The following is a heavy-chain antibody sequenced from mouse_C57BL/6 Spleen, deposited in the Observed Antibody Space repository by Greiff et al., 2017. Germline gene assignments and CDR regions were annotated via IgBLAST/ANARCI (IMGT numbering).Heavy chain of an antibody. CDR1: GYTFTSYW. J-gene: IGHJ3*01. Sequence: VQLQQPGAELVMPGASVKLSCKASGYTFTSYWMHWVKQRPGQGLEWIGEIDPSDSYTNYNQKFKGKSTLTVDKSSSTAYMQLSSLTSEDSAVYYCARGQDFGAYWGQGTLVTVSA. CDR3: ARGQDFGAY. CDR2: IDPSDSYT. D-gene: IGHD6-1*01. V-gene: IGHV1-69*01.